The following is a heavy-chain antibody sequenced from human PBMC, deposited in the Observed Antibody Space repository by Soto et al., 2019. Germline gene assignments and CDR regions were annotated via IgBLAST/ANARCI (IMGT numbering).Heavy chain of an antibody. CDR1: GYTFTSYG. J-gene: IGHJ4*02. V-gene: IGHV1-18*01. CDR2: ISAYNGNT. D-gene: IGHD3-3*01. Sequence: QVQLVQSGAEVKKPGASVKVSCKASGYTFTSYGISWVRQAPGQGLEWMGWISAYNGNTNYAQKLQGRVTLTTDTSTSPAYRELRSLRSDDTAVYYCARNGITIFGVVIIWALHYWGQGTLVTVSS. CDR3: ARNGITIFGVVIIWALHY.